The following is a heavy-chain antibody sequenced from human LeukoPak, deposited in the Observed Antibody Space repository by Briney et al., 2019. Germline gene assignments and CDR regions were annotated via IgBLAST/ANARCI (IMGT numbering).Heavy chain of an antibody. CDR2: ISGSNGNT. V-gene: IGHV1-18*04. D-gene: IGHD3-10*01. J-gene: IGHJ4*02. CDR3: ARDRDRMVQGVTALFDY. CDR1: GYTFTTYG. Sequence: GSVKGSCKTSGYTFTTYGISWVRQAPGQGLEWMGWISGSNGNTKYAQKVQGRVTMTTDTSTTTAYMEVRSLRSDDTAVYYCARDRDRMVQGVTALFDYWGQGTLVTVSS.